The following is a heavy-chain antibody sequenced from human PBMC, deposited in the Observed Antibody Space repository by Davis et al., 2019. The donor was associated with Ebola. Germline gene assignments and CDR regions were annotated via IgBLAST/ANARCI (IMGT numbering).Heavy chain of an antibody. V-gene: IGHV3-74*01. J-gene: IGHJ4*02. CDR2: INSDGSST. CDR3: ATPPGSPAAGTLSKIVDY. Sequence: GESLKISCAASGFTFSSYWMHWVRQVPGKGLVWVSRINSDGSSTSYADSVKGRFTISRDNAKNTLYLQMNSLRAEDTAVYYCATPPGSPAAGTLSKIVDYWGQGTLVTVSS. CDR1: GFTFSSYW. D-gene: IGHD6-13*01.